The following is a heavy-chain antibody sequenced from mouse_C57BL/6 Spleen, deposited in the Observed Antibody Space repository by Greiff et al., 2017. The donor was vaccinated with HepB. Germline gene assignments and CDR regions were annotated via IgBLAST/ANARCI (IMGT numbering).Heavy chain of an antibody. CDR1: GFSINSYCY. Sequence: EVQLVESGPSLVRPSQTLSLTCTVTGFSINSYCYWFWIRQFPGNKLGYIGYTFYSGITYYNPSLESRTYITRDTSKNQSSLKLSSVTTEDTATYYCARVLSFPWYFDVWGTGTTVTVSS. CDR2: TFYSGIT. D-gene: IGHD6-1*01. V-gene: IGHV3-3*01. CDR3: ARVLSFPWYFDV. J-gene: IGHJ1*03.